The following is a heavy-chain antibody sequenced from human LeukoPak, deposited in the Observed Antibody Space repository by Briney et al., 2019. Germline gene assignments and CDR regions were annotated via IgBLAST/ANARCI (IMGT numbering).Heavy chain of an antibody. CDR1: GASISSYY. J-gene: IGHJ3*01. CDR3: ARGNPHYGNNVFDL. V-gene: IGHV4-4*07. D-gene: IGHD4-17*01. Sequence: SETLSLTCAVSGASISSYYWGWIRQPAGKGLEWIGHISSSGNTNYHPTLKSRVSLSLDTSQNHVSLRLRSVTAADTAVYYCARGNPHYGNNVFDLWGQGTMVTVSS. CDR2: ISSSGNT.